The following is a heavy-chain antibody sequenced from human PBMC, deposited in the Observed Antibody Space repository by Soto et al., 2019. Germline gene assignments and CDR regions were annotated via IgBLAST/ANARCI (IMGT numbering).Heavy chain of an antibody. Sequence: AASVKVSCKASGYTFTNYDVNWVRQATGQGLEWMGWMNPNSGNTGYAWKFQGRVTMTRNTSISTAYMELSSLRSEDTAVYYCARGADSSTDFDYWGQGTLVTVSS. J-gene: IGHJ4*02. V-gene: IGHV1-8*01. D-gene: IGHD6-13*01. CDR2: MNPNSGNT. CDR3: ARGADSSTDFDY. CDR1: GYTFTNYD.